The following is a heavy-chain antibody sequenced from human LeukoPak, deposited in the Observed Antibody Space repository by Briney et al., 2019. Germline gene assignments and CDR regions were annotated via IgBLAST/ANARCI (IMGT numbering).Heavy chain of an antibody. V-gene: IGHV3-48*03. J-gene: IGHJ4*02. Sequence: HPGGSLRLSCAASGFTFSSYEMNWVRQAPGKGLEWVSYISSSGSTIYYADSVKGRFTISRDNAKNTLYLQMNSLRAEDTAVYYCARDTYQPGLIDCWGQGTLVTVSS. D-gene: IGHD2-2*01. CDR3: ARDTYQPGLIDC. CDR2: ISSSGSTI. CDR1: GFTFSSYE.